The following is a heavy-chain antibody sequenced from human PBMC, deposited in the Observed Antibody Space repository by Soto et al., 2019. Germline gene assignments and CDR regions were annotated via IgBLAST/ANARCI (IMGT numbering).Heavy chain of an antibody. D-gene: IGHD5-12*01. CDR1: AGSISSSSYY. J-gene: IGHJ4*01. V-gene: IGHV4-39*01. Sequence: SETLSLTCTVSAGSISSSSYYWVWIRQPPGKGLEWIGSIYYSGSTYYNPSLKSRVTISVDTSKNQFSLKLSSVTAADTAVYYCERRRVATEIFDYRGQGTFVLVSS. CDR3: ERRRVATEIFDY. CDR2: IYYSGST.